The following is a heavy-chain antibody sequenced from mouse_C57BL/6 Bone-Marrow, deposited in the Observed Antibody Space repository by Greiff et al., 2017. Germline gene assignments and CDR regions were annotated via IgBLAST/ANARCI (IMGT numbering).Heavy chain of an antibody. CDR1: GYTFTNYW. CDR2: IHPSGGYT. D-gene: IGHD2-2*01. V-gene: IGHV1-63*01. CDR3: ARYYNGYHWYFDV. J-gene: IGHJ1*03. Sequence: VQLQQSGAELVRPGTSVKMSCKASGYTFTNYWIGWAKQRPGHGLEWIGEIHPSGGYTNYNQKFKGKATLTADKSSSTAYMQFSSLTSEDSAIYYCARYYNGYHWYFDVWGTGTTVTVSS.